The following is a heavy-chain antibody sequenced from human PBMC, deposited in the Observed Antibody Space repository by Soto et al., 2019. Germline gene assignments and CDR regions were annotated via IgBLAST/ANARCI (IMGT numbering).Heavy chain of an antibody. CDR3: AREYYYDSSGIGFDD. CDR2: LYYSGRP. D-gene: IGHD3-22*01. Sequence: QVQLQESGPGLVKPSETLSLTCSVSGGSFSGYYWCWIRQPPGKGLEWIGDLYYSGRPIYNPSLKGRVTISVDAARNHFSLKLKSVTAADTAVYYCAREYYYDSSGIGFDDWGQGALVIVSS. J-gene: IGHJ4*02. CDR1: GGSFSGYY. V-gene: IGHV4-59*01.